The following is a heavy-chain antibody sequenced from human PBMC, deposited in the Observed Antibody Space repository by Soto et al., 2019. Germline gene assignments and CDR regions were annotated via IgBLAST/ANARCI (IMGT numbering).Heavy chain of an antibody. CDR3: ARDRITPYYYGMDV. CDR2: ISSSSSYI. D-gene: IGHD1-20*01. CDR1: GFTFSSYS. Sequence: NPGGSLRLSCAASGFTFSSYSMNWVRQAPGKGLEWVSSISSSSSYIYYADSVKGRFTISRDNAKNSLYLQMNSLRAEDTAVYYCARDRITPYYYGMDVWGQGTTVTVSS. J-gene: IGHJ6*02. V-gene: IGHV3-21*01.